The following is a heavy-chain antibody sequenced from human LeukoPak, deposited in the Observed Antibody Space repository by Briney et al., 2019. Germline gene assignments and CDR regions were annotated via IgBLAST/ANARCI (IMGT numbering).Heavy chain of an antibody. CDR1: GYTFTGYY. D-gene: IGHD2-2*01. CDR3: ARDHCSSTNCYEYHYYGLGV. V-gene: IGHV1-2*02. J-gene: IGHJ6*02. CDR2: INPNSGGT. Sequence: ASVKVSCKASGYTFTGYYMHWVRQAPGQGLEWMGWINPNSGGTEYAQKFQGRVTMTRDTSISTAYMELNRLKSDDTAIYYCARDHCSSTNCYEYHYYGLGVWGQGTTVTVSS.